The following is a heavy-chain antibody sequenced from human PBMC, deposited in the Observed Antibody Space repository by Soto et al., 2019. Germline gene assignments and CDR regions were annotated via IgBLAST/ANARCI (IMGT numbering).Heavy chain of an antibody. Sequence: SVKVSCKASGDTFSTYAFTWVRQAPGQGLEWMGAIISIFGTPTYAQKFQGRVTITADKSTTSAYMELSSLRSEDTAVYYCASDIAGYCTTTTCYVGVGTAFDYWGQGTPVTSPQ. CDR1: GDTFSTYA. J-gene: IGHJ4*02. V-gene: IGHV1-69*06. CDR3: ASDIAGYCTTTTCYVGVGTAFDY. D-gene: IGHD2-2*01. CDR2: IISIFGTP.